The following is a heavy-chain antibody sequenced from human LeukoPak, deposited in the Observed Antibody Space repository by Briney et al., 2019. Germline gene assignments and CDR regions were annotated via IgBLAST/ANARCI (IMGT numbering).Heavy chain of an antibody. D-gene: IGHD3-22*01. CDR2: IYHSGST. CDR1: GGSISSGGYY. V-gene: IGHV4-30-2*01. Sequence: SETLSLTCTVSGGSISSGGYYWSWIRQPPGKGLEWIGYIYHSGSTYYNPSLKSRVTISVDRSKNQFSLKLSSVTAADTAVYYCARGARHYDSRPRGLDYWGQGTLVTVSS. J-gene: IGHJ4*02. CDR3: ARGARHYDSRPRGLDY.